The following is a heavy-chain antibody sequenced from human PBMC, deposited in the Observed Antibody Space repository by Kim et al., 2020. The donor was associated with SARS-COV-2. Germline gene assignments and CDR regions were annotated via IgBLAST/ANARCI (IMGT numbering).Heavy chain of an antibody. V-gene: IGHV3-48*02. Sequence: ASVKGRATISRDKAKNSMYLQMNSLRDEKTAVYYVARPLSYGSGSYGHWGQGTLVTVSS. J-gene: IGHJ4*02. CDR3: ARPLSYGSGSYGH. D-gene: IGHD3-10*01.